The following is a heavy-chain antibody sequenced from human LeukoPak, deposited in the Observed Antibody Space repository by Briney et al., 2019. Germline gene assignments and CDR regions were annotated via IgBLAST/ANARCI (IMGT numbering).Heavy chain of an antibody. D-gene: IGHD6-19*01. CDR3: ARDAWVAVAATLDV. CDR1: GFTLSRYG. J-gene: IGHJ6*02. CDR2: IWNDGRNK. Sequence: GGSLRLSCAASGFTLSRYGMHWVRQAPGKGLEWVAVIWNDGRNKYYADSVKGRFTISRDNSKNTVYLQMNSLRAEDTAVYHCARDAWVAVAATLDVWGQGNTVTVSS. V-gene: IGHV3-33*01.